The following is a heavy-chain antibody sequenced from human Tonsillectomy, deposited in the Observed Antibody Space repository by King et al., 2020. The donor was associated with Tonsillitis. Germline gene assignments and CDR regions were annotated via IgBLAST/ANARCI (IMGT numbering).Heavy chain of an antibody. CDR1: GFTFSSYG. CDR3: AKDQFGGVIAPDY. J-gene: IGHJ4*02. Sequence: VQLVESGGGVVQPGGSLRLSCAVSGFTFSSYGMHWVRQAPGKGLEWVAFIRDDGGNKYYADSVKGRFTISRDNSKNTLYLQMNSLRAEDTAVYYCAKDQFGGVIAPDYWGQGTLLTVSS. V-gene: IGHV3-30*02. D-gene: IGHD3-16*01. CDR2: IRDDGGNK.